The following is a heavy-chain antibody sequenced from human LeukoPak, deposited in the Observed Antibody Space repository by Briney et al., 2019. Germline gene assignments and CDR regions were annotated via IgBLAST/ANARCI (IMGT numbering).Heavy chain of an antibody. CDR2: ISYDGSNK. Sequence: GGSLRLSCAASGFTFSSYGMHWVRQAPGKGLEWVAVISYDGSNKYYADSVKGRFTIPRDNSKNTLYLQMNSLRAEDTAVYYCAKSLEGATGGYWGQGTLVTVSS. CDR3: AKSLEGATGGY. D-gene: IGHD1-26*01. J-gene: IGHJ4*02. CDR1: GFTFSSYG. V-gene: IGHV3-30*18.